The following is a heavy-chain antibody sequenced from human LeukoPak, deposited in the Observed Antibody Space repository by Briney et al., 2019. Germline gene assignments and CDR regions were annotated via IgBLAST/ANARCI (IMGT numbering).Heavy chain of an antibody. CDR2: IDQGGSEK. D-gene: IGHD3-10*01. CDR1: GFTFSSYW. Sequence: GGSLRPSCTASGFTFSSYWMSWVRQAPGKGLEWVANIDQGGSEKYYVDSVKGRFTISRDNAKDSLYLQMNSLSTEDTAIYYCARDKRTYYYGSGTYHYSSYMDVWGKGTTVTVSS. CDR3: ARDKRTYYYGSGTYHYSSYMDV. V-gene: IGHV3-7*01. J-gene: IGHJ6*03.